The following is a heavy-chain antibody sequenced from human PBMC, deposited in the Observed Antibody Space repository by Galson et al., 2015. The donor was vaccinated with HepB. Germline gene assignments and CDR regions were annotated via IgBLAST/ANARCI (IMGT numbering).Heavy chain of an antibody. CDR2: TYYRSKWYN. CDR3: ARGGAGWLQNKKGAFDI. D-gene: IGHD5-24*01. CDR1: GDSVSSNSAA. J-gene: IGHJ3*02. Sequence: CAISGDSVSSNSAAWNWIRQSPSGGLEWLGRTYYRSKWYNDYAVSVKSRITINPDTSKNQFSLQLNSVTPEDTAVYYCARGGAGWLQNKKGAFDIWGQGTMVTVSS. V-gene: IGHV6-1*01.